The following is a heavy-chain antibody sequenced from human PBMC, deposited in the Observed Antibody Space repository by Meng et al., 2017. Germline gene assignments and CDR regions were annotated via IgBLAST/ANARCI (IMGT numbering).Heavy chain of an antibody. CDR2: IYYSGST. V-gene: IGHV4-31*03. Sequence: GHGLVQPHRPLPLPCHVPGVHLRLGCYSWSWIRQPPGNGLEWIGFIYYSGSTYYNPSLKSRVTISVDTSKNQFSLKLSSVTAADTAVYYCARDLHYGSGSYNWFDPWGQGTLVTVSS. J-gene: IGHJ5*02. CDR3: ARDLHYGSGSYNWFDP. D-gene: IGHD3-10*01. CDR1: GVHLRLGCYS.